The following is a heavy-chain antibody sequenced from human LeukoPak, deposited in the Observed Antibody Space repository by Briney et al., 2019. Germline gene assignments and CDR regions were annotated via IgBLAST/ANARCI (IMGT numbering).Heavy chain of an antibody. Sequence: GGSLRLSCAASGFTLSSYEMNWVRLAPAKGLEWISYISRTGNSIYYADSVKGRFTISRDSAKNSLYLQMNSLRAEDTAVYYCARGPYSSNWYVDYWGQGTLVTVAS. D-gene: IGHD6-13*01. J-gene: IGHJ4*02. CDR3: ARGPYSSNWYVDY. CDR1: GFTLSSYE. CDR2: ISRTGNSI. V-gene: IGHV3-48*03.